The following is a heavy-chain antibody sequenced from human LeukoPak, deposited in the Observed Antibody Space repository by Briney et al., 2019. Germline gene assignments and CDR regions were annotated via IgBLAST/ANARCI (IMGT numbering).Heavy chain of an antibody. V-gene: IGHV5-51*01. CDR2: IYPGDSET. CDR3: ARHRGTMVRGVTDNDY. J-gene: IGHJ4*02. Sequence: GASLQISWQGSGYRFTSYWIGWVRQLPGKGLEWMGIIYPGDSETRYSPSFQGQVTISADKSISTAYLQWSSLKASDTAMYYCARHRGTMVRGVTDNDYWGQGTLVTVSS. D-gene: IGHD3-10*01. CDR1: GYRFTSYW.